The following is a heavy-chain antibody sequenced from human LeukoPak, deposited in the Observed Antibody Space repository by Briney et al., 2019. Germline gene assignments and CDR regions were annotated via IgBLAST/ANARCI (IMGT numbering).Heavy chain of an antibody. V-gene: IGHV4-31*03. J-gene: IGHJ4*02. D-gene: IGHD3-22*01. Sequence: SETLSLTCTVSGGSISSGGYYWSWIRQHPGKGLEWIGYIYYSGSTYYNPSLKSRVTISEDTSKNQFSLKLSSVTAADTAVYYCAREGYDSRNDYWGQGTLVTVSS. CDR1: GGSISSGGYY. CDR3: AREGYDSRNDY. CDR2: IYYSGST.